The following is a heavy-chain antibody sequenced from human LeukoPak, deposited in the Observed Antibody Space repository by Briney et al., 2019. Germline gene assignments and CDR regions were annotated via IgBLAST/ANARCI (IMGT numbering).Heavy chain of an antibody. D-gene: IGHD3-3*02. J-gene: IGHJ5*02. V-gene: IGHV4-34*01. CDR2: INHSGST. CDR1: GGSFSGYY. Sequence: PSETLSLTCAVYGGSFSGYYWSWIRQPPGKGLEWIGEINHSGSTNYNPSLKSRATISVDTSKNQFSLKLSSVTAADTAVYYCARARSLDPGPSSRYNWFDPWGQGTLVTVSS. CDR3: ARARSLDPGPSSRYNWFDP.